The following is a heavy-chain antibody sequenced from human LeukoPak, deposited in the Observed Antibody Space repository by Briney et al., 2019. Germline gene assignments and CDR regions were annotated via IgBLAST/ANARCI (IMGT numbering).Heavy chain of an antibody. CDR3: AREGDILTGYYYYYGMDV. Sequence: GASVKVSCKASGYTFTGYYMHWVRQAPGQGLEWVGWINPNSGGTNYAQKFQGRVTMTRDTAINTAYMELNRLRADDTAVCYCAREGDILTGYYYYYGMDVWGQGTTVTVS. V-gene: IGHV1-2*02. CDR1: GYTFTGYY. D-gene: IGHD3-9*01. J-gene: IGHJ6*02. CDR2: INPNSGGT.